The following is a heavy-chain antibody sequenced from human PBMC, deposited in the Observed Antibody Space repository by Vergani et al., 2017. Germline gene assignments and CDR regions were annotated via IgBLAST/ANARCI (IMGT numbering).Heavy chain of an antibody. CDR3: ARGRGGSRGKRVYYYMDV. J-gene: IGHJ6*03. CDR1: GGTFSSYA. Sequence: QVQLVQSGAEVKKPGASVKVSCKASGGTFSSYAISWVRQAPGQGLEWMGRIIPILGIANYAQKFQGRVTITADKSTSTAYMELSSLRSEDTAVYYCARGRGGSRGKRVYYYMDVWGKGTTVTVSS. D-gene: IGHD2-15*01. CDR2: IIPILGIA. V-gene: IGHV1-69*04.